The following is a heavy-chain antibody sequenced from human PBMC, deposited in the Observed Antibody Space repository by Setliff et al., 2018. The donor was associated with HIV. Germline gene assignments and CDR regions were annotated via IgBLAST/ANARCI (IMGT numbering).Heavy chain of an antibody. CDR2: IYYRGYT. Sequence: SETLSLTCSVSGGSTSGSSYYWGWIRQPPGKGLEWIGTIYYRGYTYYSPSLKSRVTISVDTSKNQFSLKLTSVTAADTAVYYCASLSKDLGYCSGGSCPWGQGALVTVSS. CDR3: ASLSKDLGYCSGGSCP. J-gene: IGHJ5*02. D-gene: IGHD2-15*01. V-gene: IGHV4-39*01. CDR1: GGSTSGSSYY.